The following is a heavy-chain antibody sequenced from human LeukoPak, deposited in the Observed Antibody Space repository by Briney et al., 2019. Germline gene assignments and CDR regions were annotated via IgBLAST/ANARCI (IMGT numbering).Heavy chain of an antibody. CDR2: ITYDDFYK. J-gene: IGHJ3*02. CDR3: AKDRMVTPDAFDI. CDR1: GFSFRSYG. V-gene: IGHV3-30*18. Sequence: LGGSLRLSFAASGFSFRSYGMHWVRQAPGKGLEWVALITYDDFYKYYGDSVKGRFTISRDNSKNTLYLQMNSLRAEDTAVYYCAKDRMVTPDAFDIWGQGTMVTVSS. D-gene: IGHD2-21*02.